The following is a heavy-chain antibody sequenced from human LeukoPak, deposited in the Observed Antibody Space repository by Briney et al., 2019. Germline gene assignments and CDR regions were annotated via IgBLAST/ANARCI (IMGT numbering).Heavy chain of an antibody. V-gene: IGHV1-18*01. CDR1: GYTFTSYG. CDR3: ARMTTVVTTFYYYYYMDV. Sequence: ASVKVSCKASGYTFTSYGISWVRQAPGQGLEWMGWISAYNGNTNYAQKLQGRVTMTTDTSTSTAHMELRSLRSDDTAVYYCARMTTVVTTFYYYYYMDVWGKGTTVTVSS. D-gene: IGHD4-23*01. CDR2: ISAYNGNT. J-gene: IGHJ6*03.